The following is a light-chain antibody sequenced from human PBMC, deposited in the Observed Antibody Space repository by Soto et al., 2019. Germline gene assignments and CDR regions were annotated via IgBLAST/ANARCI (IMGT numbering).Light chain of an antibody. J-gene: IGKJ1*01. V-gene: IGKV3-20*01. CDR3: QQFSSTPWT. CDR1: QSVSSTY. Sequence: EIVLTQSPGTLSLSPGERATLSCRASQSVSSTYLAWYQQKPGRAPRLLIYDASSRATGIPDRFSGSGSGTDFTLTISRLEPEDFAVYYCQQFSSTPWTFGLGTEVEIK. CDR2: DAS.